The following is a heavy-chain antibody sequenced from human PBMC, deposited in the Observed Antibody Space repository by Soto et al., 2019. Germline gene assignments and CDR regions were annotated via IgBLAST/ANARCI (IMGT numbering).Heavy chain of an antibody. Sequence: EVQLLESGGGLVQPGGSLRLSCAASGFTFSSYAMSWVRQAPGKGLEWVSSITMSGGNTYYADSVKGRFTISRDNSKNTVYLLMNSLKAEDTAVYYCTKVGDYRYFDHWGQGTLVTVSS. J-gene: IGHJ4*02. D-gene: IGHD3-16*01. CDR2: ITMSGGNT. V-gene: IGHV3-23*01. CDR3: TKVGDYRYFDH. CDR1: GFTFSSYA.